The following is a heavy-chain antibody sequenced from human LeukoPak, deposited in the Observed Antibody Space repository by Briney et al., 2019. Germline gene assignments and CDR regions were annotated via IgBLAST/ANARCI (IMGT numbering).Heavy chain of an antibody. J-gene: IGHJ5*02. CDR2: IYYSGST. V-gene: IGHV4-59*01. CDR1: GGPISSYY. D-gene: IGHD6-19*01. Sequence: SETLSLTCTVSGGPISSYYWSWIRQPPGKGLEWIGYIYYSGSTNYNPSLKSRVTISVDTSKNQFSLKLSSVTAADTAVYYCARDSSSGGFDPWGQGTLVTVSS. CDR3: ARDSSSGGFDP.